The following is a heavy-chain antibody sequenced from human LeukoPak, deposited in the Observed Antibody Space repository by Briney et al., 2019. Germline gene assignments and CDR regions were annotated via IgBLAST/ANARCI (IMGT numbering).Heavy chain of an antibody. J-gene: IGHJ4*02. CDR1: GFTFSSYD. CDR3: ARERNDYGDFSFDY. CDR2: ISYDGSNE. Sequence: GGSLRLSCAASGFTFSSYDIHWVRQAPGKGLEWVAVISYDGSNEYYADSVKGRFTISRDNSKNTLCLQMNSLRAEDTAVYYCARERNDYGDFSFDYWGQGTLVTVSS. V-gene: IGHV3-30*03. D-gene: IGHD4-17*01.